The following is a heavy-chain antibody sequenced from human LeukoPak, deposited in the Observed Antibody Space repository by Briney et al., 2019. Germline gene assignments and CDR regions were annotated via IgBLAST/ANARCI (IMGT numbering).Heavy chain of an antibody. CDR1: GYTFTSCG. CDR2: ISAYNGNT. D-gene: IGHD6-13*01. Sequence: ASVKVSCKASGYTFTSCGISWVRQAPGQGLEWMGWISAYNGNTNYAQKLQGRVTMTTDTSTSTAYMELRSLRSDDTAVYYCARGTAAAGRDNWFDPWGQGTLVTVSS. J-gene: IGHJ5*02. CDR3: ARGTAAAGRDNWFDP. V-gene: IGHV1-18*01.